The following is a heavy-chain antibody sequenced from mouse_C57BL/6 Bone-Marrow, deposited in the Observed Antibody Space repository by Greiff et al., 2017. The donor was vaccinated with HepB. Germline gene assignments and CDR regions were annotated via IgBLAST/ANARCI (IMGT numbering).Heavy chain of an antibody. V-gene: IGHV1-50*01. CDR2: IDPSDSYT. CDR1: GYTFTSYW. CDR3: ARITGPSFDY. Sequence: VKLQQPGAELVKPGASVKLSCKASGYTFTSYWMQWVKQRPGQGLEWIGEIDPSDSYTNYNQKFKGKATLTVDTSSSTAYMQLSSLTSEDSAVYYCARITGPSFDYWGQGTTLTVSS. J-gene: IGHJ2*01. D-gene: IGHD1-1*01.